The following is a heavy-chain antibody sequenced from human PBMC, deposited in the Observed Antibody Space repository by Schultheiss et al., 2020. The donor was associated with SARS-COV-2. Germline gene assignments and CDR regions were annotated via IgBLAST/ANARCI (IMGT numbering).Heavy chain of an antibody. J-gene: IGHJ4*02. CDR3: VKEEGHGPNNFDY. CDR2: IYYSGST. Sequence: SETLSLTCAVSGGSISSGGYYWSWIRQHPGKGLEWIGYIYYSGSTYYNPSLKSRVTMSLDAAQNHFSLKLTSVTAADTAVYYCVKEEGHGPNNFDYWGQGTLVTVSS. D-gene: IGHD2/OR15-2a*01. CDR1: GGSISSGGYY. V-gene: IGHV4-31*02.